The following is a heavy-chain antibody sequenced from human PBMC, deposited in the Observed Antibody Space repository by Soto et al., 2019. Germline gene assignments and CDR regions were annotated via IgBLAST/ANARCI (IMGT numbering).Heavy chain of an antibody. CDR3: ARSQYYDFWSGSPYYYYYGMDV. D-gene: IGHD3-3*01. CDR1: GVTFSSYA. Sequence: SVKVSCKASGVTFSSYAISWVRQAPGQGLEWMGGIIPIFGTANYAQKFQGRVTITADKSTSTAYMELSSLRSEDTAVYYCARSQYYDFWSGSPYYYYYGMDVWGQGTTVTVS. J-gene: IGHJ6*02. CDR2: IIPIFGTA. V-gene: IGHV1-69*06.